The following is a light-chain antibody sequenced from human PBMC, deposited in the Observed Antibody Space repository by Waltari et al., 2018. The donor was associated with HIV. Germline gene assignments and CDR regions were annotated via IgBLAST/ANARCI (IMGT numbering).Light chain of an antibody. CDR2: AAS. CDR1: QSIENY. V-gene: IGKV1-39*01. Sequence: DIQMTQSPSSLSAYVGDSVTITCRASQSIENYLSWYQQKPAQAPKLLIYAASNLQRGVSSRFSGSGSGTDFTLTISALRPEDFATYYCQQSYSTPLTFGGGTKVVI. J-gene: IGKJ4*01. CDR3: QQSYSTPLT.